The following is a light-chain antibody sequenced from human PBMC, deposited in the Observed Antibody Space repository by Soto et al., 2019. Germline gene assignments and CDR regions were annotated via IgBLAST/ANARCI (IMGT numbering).Light chain of an antibody. CDR3: SSFTTSHTYI. V-gene: IGLV2-11*01. CDR2: VVS. CDR1: SVDIGASDF. J-gene: IGLJ1*01. Sequence: QSVLTQPHSVSGSPGQSVTISCTGTSVDIGASDFVSWYQQHPGKAPKLLIYVVSGRPSGVPHRFSGPKSGNAASLTISGLQAEDEADYYCSSFTTSHTYIFGTGTKV.